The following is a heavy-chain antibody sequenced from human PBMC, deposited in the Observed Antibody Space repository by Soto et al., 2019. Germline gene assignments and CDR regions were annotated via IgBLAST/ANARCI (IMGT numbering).Heavy chain of an antibody. J-gene: IGHJ3*01. CDR3: AHAFGGTSWPNDAFDV. D-gene: IGHD3-16*01. Sequence: HITLKESGPTLVKPTQTLTLTCIFSGFSFSADGVGVGWIRQPPGKTLEWLALIYWDDDTRYRPSLKSRLTITKDSSKNQLVLTMTNMDPLDTATYYCAHAFGGTSWPNDAFDVWGQGTVVTVSS. V-gene: IGHV2-5*02. CDR1: GFSFSADGVG. CDR2: IYWDDDT.